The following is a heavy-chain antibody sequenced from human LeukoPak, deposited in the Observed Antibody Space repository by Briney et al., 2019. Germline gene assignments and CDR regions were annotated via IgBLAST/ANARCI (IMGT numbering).Heavy chain of an antibody. V-gene: IGHV4-59*01. CDR3: ARLSTYYYDSSGYYYFDY. Sequence: PSETLSLTCTVSGGSISSYYWSWIRQPPGKGLEWIGYIYYSGSTNYNPSLKSRVTISVGTSKNQFSLKLSSVTAADTAVYYCARLSTYYYDSSGYYYFDYWGQGTLVTVSS. CDR1: GGSISSYY. CDR2: IYYSGST. J-gene: IGHJ4*02. D-gene: IGHD3-22*01.